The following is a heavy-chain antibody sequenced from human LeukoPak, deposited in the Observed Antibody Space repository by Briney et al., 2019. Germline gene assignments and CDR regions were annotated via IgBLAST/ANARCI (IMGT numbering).Heavy chain of an antibody. CDR1: GFTFSDHY. CDR3: ARDYYDSSGYYYFDY. D-gene: IGHD3-22*01. V-gene: IGHV3-20*04. CDR2: INWNGGST. J-gene: IGHJ4*02. Sequence: GGSLRLSCAASGFTFSDHYMDWVRQAPGKGLEWVSGINWNGGSTGYADSVKGRFTISRDNAKNSLYLQMNSLRAEDTALYYCARDYYDSSGYYYFDYWGQGTLVTVSS.